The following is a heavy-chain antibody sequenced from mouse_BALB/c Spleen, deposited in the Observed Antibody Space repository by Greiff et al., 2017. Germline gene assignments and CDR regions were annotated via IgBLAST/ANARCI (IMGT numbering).Heavy chain of an antibody. CDR3: ARDYDYDADY. V-gene: IGHV5-4*02. CDR2: ISDGGSYT. D-gene: IGHD2-4*01. CDR1: GFTFSDYY. J-gene: IGHJ4*01. Sequence: EVQGVESGGGLVKPGGSLKLSCAASGFTFSDYYMYWVRQTPEKRLEWVATISDGGSYTYYPDSVKGRFTISRDNAKNNLYLQMSSLKSEDTAMYYCARDYDYDADYWGQGTSVTVSS.